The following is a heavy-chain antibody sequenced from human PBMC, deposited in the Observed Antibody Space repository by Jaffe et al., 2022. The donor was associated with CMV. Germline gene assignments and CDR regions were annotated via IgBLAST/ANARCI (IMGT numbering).Heavy chain of an antibody. CDR1: GFTFSSYW. V-gene: IGHV3-74*01. J-gene: IGHJ6*02. CDR2: INSDGSST. Sequence: EVQLVESGGGLVQPGGSLRLSCAASGFTFSSYWMHWVRQAPGKGLVWVSRINSDGSSTSYADSVKGRFTISRDNAKNTLYLQMNSLRAEDTAVYYCARERYCSGGSCYSSQFFYYYYGMDVWGQGTTVTVSS. CDR3: ARERYCSGGSCYSSQFFYYYYGMDV. D-gene: IGHD2-15*01.